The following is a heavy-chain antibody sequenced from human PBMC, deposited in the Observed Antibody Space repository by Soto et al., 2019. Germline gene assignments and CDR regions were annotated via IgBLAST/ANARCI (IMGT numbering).Heavy chain of an antibody. V-gene: IGHV4-39*01. CDR3: ARQWLVHVSFDY. D-gene: IGHD6-19*01. Sequence: SETLSLTCTVSGGSISSSSYYWGWIRQPPGKGLEWIGSIYYSGSTYYNPSLKSRVTISVDTSKNQFSLKLSSVTAADTAVYYCARQWLVHVSFDYWGQGXLVTVSS. CDR1: GGSISSSSYY. CDR2: IYYSGST. J-gene: IGHJ4*02.